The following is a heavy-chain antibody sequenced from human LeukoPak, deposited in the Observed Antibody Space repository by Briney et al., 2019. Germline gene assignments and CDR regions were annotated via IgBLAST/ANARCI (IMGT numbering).Heavy chain of an antibody. J-gene: IGHJ4*02. CDR2: IIPIFGIV. CDR1: GGTLSSYA. D-gene: IGHD3-22*01. Sequence: SVKVSCMASGGTLSSYAINWVRQAPGQGLEWIGRIIPIFGIVNYAQNFQGRVTITADKSTNTAYMELSSLRSEDTAFYYCARADSSGYSLDENFDYWGQGTLVTVSS. CDR3: ARADSSGYSLDENFDY. V-gene: IGHV1-69*04.